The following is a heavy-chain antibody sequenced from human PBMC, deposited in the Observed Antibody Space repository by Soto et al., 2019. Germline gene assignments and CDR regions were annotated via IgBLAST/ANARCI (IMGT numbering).Heavy chain of an antibody. CDR2: ISGSGGST. D-gene: IGHD3-10*01. J-gene: IGHJ4*02. CDR3: ANARKNRSYGSGGYYFDY. Sequence: GGSLRLSCAAPGFTFSSYAMSWVRQAPGKGLEWVSAISGSGGSTYYADSVKGRFTISRDNSKNTLYLQMNSLRAEDTAVYYCANARKNRSYGSGGYYFDYWGQGTLVTVSS. CDR1: GFTFSSYA. V-gene: IGHV3-23*01.